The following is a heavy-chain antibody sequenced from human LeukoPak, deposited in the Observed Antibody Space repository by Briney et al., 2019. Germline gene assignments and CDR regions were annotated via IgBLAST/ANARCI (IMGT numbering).Heavy chain of an antibody. CDR3: ARDASAAWSKRCHVDY. Sequence: PGGSLRLSCAASGFTFSDYYMSWIRQAPGKGLEWVSYISSSGSTIYYADSVKGRFTISRDNAKNSLYLQMNSLRAEDTAVYYCARDASAAWSKRCHVDYWGQGTLVTVSS. D-gene: IGHD2-15*01. V-gene: IGHV3-11*01. CDR1: GFTFSDYY. CDR2: ISSSGSTI. J-gene: IGHJ4*02.